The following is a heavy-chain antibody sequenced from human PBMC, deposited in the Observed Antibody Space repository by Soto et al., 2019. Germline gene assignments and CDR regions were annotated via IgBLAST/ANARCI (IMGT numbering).Heavy chain of an antibody. CDR2: ITNTGITT. V-gene: IGHV3-23*01. D-gene: IGHD4-17*01. CDR3: AKGFDYGDTKHIDN. J-gene: IGHJ4*02. Sequence: PRLSCAASGFDFSTHALTWVRQAPGKGLEWLSSITNTGITTHYADSVKGRFTISRENSRNTLHLQLNNLRVDDTAVYYCAKGFDYGDTKHIDNWGQGPLVTVSS. CDR1: GFDFSTHA.